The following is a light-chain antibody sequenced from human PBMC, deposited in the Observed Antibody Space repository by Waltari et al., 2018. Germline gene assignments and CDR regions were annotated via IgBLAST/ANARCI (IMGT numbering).Light chain of an antibody. V-gene: IGKV1-8*01. CDR1: QGISSY. J-gene: IGKJ2*01. CDR2: AAS. Sequence: AIRITQSPSSLSASTGDRVTITCRPSQGISSYLAWYQQKPGKAPNLLIYAASTLQSGVPSRFSGSGSGTDFTLTISCLQSEDFATYYCQQYYSYLTFGQGTKLEIK. CDR3: QQYYSYLT.